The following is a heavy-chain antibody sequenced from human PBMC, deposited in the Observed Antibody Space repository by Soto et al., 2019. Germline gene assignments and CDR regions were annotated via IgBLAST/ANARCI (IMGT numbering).Heavy chain of an antibody. CDR2: ISSSSSTI. CDR3: ARGATMDSGWYGGNWFDP. J-gene: IGHJ5*02. CDR1: GFTFSSYS. V-gene: IGHV3-48*02. Sequence: EVQLVESGGGLVQPGGSLRLSCAASGFTFSSYSMNWVRQAPGKGLEWVSYISSSSSTIYYADSVKGRFTISRDNAKNSVYLQMKRLRDEDTAVYYCARGATMDSGWYGGNWFDPWGQGTLVTVSS. D-gene: IGHD6-19*01.